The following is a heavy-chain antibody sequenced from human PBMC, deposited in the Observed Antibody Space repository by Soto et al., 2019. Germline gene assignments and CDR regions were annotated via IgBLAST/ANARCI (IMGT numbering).Heavy chain of an antibody. J-gene: IGHJ4*02. D-gene: IGHD2-21*02. V-gene: IGHV3-30-3*01. Sequence: GGSLRLSCAASGFTFSSYAMHWVRQAPGKGLEWVAVISYDGSNKYYADSVKGRFTISRDNSKNTLYLQMNSLRAEDTAVYYCARAPGMVPADYWGQGTLVTVSS. CDR3: ARAPGMVPADY. CDR2: ISYDGSNK. CDR1: GFTFSSYA.